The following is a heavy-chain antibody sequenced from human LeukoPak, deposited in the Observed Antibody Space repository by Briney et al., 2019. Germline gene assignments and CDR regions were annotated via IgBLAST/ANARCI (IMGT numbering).Heavy chain of an antibody. CDR3: ARAPHDYYDSSGYQYYFDY. Sequence: SQTLSLTCAASGGSISSGGYSWSWIRQPPGKGLEWIGYIYHSGSTYYNPSLKSRVTISVDRSKNQFSLKLSSVTAADTAVYYCARAPHDYYDSSGYQYYFDYWGQGTLVTVSS. J-gene: IGHJ4*02. V-gene: IGHV4-30-2*01. CDR2: IYHSGST. D-gene: IGHD3-22*01. CDR1: GGSISSGGYS.